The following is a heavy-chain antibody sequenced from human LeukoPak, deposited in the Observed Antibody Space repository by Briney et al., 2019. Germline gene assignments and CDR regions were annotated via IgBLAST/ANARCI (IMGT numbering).Heavy chain of an antibody. CDR1: GGSISSSSYY. Sequence: PSETLPLTCTVSGGSISSSSYYWGWIRQPPGKGLEWIGSIYYSGSTYYNPSLKSRVTISVDTSKNQFSLKLSSVTAADTAVYYCAGVSVVPAAIDAFDIWGQGTMVTVSS. D-gene: IGHD2-2*01. CDR3: AGVSVVPAAIDAFDI. V-gene: IGHV4-39*07. J-gene: IGHJ3*02. CDR2: IYYSGST.